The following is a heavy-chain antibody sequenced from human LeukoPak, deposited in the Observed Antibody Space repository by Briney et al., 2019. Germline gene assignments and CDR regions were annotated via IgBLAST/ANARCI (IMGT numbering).Heavy chain of an antibody. CDR1: GFTFSRCW. Sequence: GGSLRLSCAASGFTFSRCWMSWVRQAPGKGLEWVSAISGSGGSTYYADSVKGRFTISRDNSKNTLYLQMNSLRAEDTAVYYCGKEGNYYGSGSLDYWGQGSLVTVSS. V-gene: IGHV3-23*01. CDR3: GKEGNYYGSGSLDY. CDR2: ISGSGGST. J-gene: IGHJ4*02. D-gene: IGHD3-10*01.